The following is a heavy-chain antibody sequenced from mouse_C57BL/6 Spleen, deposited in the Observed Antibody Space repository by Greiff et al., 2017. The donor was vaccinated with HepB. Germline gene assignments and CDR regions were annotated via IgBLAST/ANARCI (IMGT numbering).Heavy chain of an antibody. CDR1: GYTFTDYY. J-gene: IGHJ3*01. CDR2: INPNNGGT. V-gene: IGHV1-26*01. Sequence: VQLQQSGPELVKPGASVKISCKASGYTFTDYYMNWVKQSHGKSLEWIGDINPNNGGTSYNQKFKGKATLTVDKSSSTAYMELRSLTSEDSAVYYCARDEKGQAWFAYWGQGTLVTVSA. CDR3: ARDEKGQAWFAY. D-gene: IGHD3-3*01.